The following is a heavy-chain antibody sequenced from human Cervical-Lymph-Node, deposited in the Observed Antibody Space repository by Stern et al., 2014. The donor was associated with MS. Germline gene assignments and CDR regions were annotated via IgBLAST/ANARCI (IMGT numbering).Heavy chain of an antibody. CDR2: IGTAGDT. J-gene: IGHJ4*02. Sequence: EVQLVESGGGLVQPGGSLRLSCAASGFTFSSYDMHWVRQATGQGLEWVSAIGTAGDTYYSGSVKCRFTISRENAKNSLYLQMNSLRAGDTAVYYCARARRDYYDSSGYPYYFDYWGQGTLVTVSS. CDR3: ARARRDYYDSSGYPYYFDY. D-gene: IGHD3-22*01. V-gene: IGHV3-13*01. CDR1: GFTFSSYD.